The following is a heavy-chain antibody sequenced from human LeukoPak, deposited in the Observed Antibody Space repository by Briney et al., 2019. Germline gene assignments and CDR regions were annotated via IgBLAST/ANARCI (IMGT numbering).Heavy chain of an antibody. CDR1: GFTFSSYS. J-gene: IGHJ4*02. D-gene: IGHD6-13*01. Sequence: PGGSLRLSCAASGFTFSSYSMNWVRQAPGKGREWVSYISSSSSTIYYADSVKGRFTISRDNSKNTLYLQMNSLRAEDTAAYYCAKDLGSSSLTGGAIFDYRGQGTLVTVSS. CDR3: AKDLGSSSLTGGAIFDY. CDR2: ISSSSSTI. V-gene: IGHV3-48*01.